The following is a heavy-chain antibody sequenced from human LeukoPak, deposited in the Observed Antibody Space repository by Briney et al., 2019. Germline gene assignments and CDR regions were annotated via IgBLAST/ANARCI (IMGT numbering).Heavy chain of an antibody. CDR1: GYTFTGYY. CDR3: ARGLRRDGYIGGAFDI. D-gene: IGHD5-24*01. J-gene: IGHJ3*02. CDR2: INPNSGGT. V-gene: IGHV1-2*04. Sequence: VASVRVSCKASGYTFTGYYMHWVRQAPGQGLKWMGWINPNSGGTNYAQKFQGWVTTTRDTSISTAYMELSSLRSEDTAVYYCARGLRRDGYIGGAFDIWGQGTMVTVSS.